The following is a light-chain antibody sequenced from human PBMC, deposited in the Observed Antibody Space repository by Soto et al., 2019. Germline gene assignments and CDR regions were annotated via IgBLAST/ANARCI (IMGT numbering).Light chain of an antibody. CDR3: GTWDSSLSAVV. Sequence: QSVLTQPASVSGSPGQSITISCTGTSSDVGGYKYVSWYQQHPDKAPKLIIFEVSNRPSGISSRFSGSKSGTSATLGITGLQTGDEADYYCGTWDSSLSAVVFGGGTQLTVL. J-gene: IGLJ2*01. CDR2: EVS. CDR1: SSDVGGYKY. V-gene: IGLV2-14*01.